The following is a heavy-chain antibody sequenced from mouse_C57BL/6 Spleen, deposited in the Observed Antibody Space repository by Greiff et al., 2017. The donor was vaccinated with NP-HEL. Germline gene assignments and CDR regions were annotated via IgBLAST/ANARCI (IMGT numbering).Heavy chain of an antibody. CDR2: IDPSDSYT. CDR1: GYTFTSYW. D-gene: IGHD2-3*01. J-gene: IGHJ2*01. Sequence: VQLQQSGAELVKPGASVKLSCKASGYTFTSYWMQWVKQRPGQGLEWIGEIDPSDSYTNYNQKFKGKATLTVDTSSSTAYMQLSSLTSEDAAVYYCARGEVDDGYYVDYWGQGTTLTDSS. V-gene: IGHV1-50*01. CDR3: ARGEVDDGYYVDY.